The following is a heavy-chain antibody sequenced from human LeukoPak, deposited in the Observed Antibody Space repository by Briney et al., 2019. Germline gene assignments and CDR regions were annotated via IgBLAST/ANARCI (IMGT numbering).Heavy chain of an antibody. CDR1: GFTFSTYA. V-gene: IGHV3-23*01. CDR2: ISGSGAST. CDR3: AKDRRGYSGYDYFDY. Sequence: GGSLRLSCAASGFTFSTYAMSWVRQAPGKGLEWVSAISGSGASTYYAESVKGRFTISRENSKNTLYLQMTSLRAEDTAVYYCAKDRRGYSGYDYFDYWGQGTLVTVSS. D-gene: IGHD5-12*01. J-gene: IGHJ4*02.